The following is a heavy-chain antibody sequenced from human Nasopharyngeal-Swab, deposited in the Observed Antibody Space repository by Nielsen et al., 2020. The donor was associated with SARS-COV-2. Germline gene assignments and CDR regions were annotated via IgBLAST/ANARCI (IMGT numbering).Heavy chain of an antibody. V-gene: IGHV3-9*01. CDR3: AKDIANWNDEWGWFDP. D-gene: IGHD1-1*01. Sequence: SLKIPCAASGFTFDDYAMHWVRQAPGKGLEWVSGISWNSGSIGYADSVKGRFTISRDNAKNTLYLQMNSLRAEDTALYYCAKDIANWNDEWGWFDPWGQGTLVTVSS. J-gene: IGHJ5*02. CDR1: GFTFDDYA. CDR2: ISWNSGSI.